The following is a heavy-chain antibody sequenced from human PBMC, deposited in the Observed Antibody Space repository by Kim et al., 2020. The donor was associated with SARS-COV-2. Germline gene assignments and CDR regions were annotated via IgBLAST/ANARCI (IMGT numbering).Heavy chain of an antibody. J-gene: IGHJ6*02. CDR3: ARRGGGPLYYYGMDV. D-gene: IGHD2-15*01. Sequence: SETLSLTCTVSGGSISNYDWSWIRQPAGKGLEWIGRIYTSGSTNYNPSLKSRVTMSVDTSKNQFSLKLSSVTAADTAVYYCARRGGGPLYYYGMDVWGQGTTVTVSS. CDR1: GGSISNYD. V-gene: IGHV4-4*07. CDR2: IYTSGST.